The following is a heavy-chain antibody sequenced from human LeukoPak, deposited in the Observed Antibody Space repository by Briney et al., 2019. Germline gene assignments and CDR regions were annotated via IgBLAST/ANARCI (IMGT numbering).Heavy chain of an antibody. Sequence: GRSLRLSCAASGFTFSSYAMHWVRQAPGKGREGVAVISYDGSKKYYADSVKGRFTISRDNSKNTLYLQMNSLRPEDTALYYCVRYFEWSFDTWDQGTLVTVSS. J-gene: IGHJ4*02. CDR2: ISYDGSKK. V-gene: IGHV3-30*04. D-gene: IGHD3-9*01. CDR3: VRYFEWSFDT. CDR1: GFTFSSYA.